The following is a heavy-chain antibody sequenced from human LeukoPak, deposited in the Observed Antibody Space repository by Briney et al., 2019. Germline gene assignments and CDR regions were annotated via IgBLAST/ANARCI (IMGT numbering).Heavy chain of an antibody. V-gene: IGHV1-69*05. CDR2: IVPIFGTA. J-gene: IGHJ6*03. CDR3: ARDRNRIAARPEFDYYYYYTDV. CDR1: GGTFSSYA. D-gene: IGHD6-6*01. Sequence: ASVKVSCKASGGTFSSYAISWVRQAPGQGLEWMGGIVPIFGTANYAQKFQGRVTITTDESTSTAYMELSSLRSEDTAVYYCARDRNRIAARPEFDYYYYYTDVWGKGTTVTVSS.